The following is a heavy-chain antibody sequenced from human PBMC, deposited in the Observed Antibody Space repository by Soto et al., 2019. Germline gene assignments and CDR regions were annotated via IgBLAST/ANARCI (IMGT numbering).Heavy chain of an antibody. CDR2: INHSGST. CDR3: ARGSWPGSFDP. J-gene: IGHJ5*02. Sequence: PSETLSLTXAVYGGSFSGYYWSWIRQPPGKGLEWIGEINHSGSTNYNPSLKSRVTISVDTSKNQFSLKLSSVTAADTAVYYCARGSWPGSFDPWGQGTLVTVSS. CDR1: GGSFSGYY. V-gene: IGHV4-34*01.